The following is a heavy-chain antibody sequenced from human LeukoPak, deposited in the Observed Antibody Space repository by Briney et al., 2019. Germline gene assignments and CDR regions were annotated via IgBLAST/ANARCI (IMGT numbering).Heavy chain of an antibody. Sequence: GGSLRLSCAASRFTFSSYGMHWVRQAPGKGLEWVAVISYDGSNKYYADSVKGRFTISRDNSKNTLYLQMNSLRAEDTAVYYCAKDHSSSSLYYYYYYMDVWGKGTTVTVSS. CDR3: AKDHSSSSLYYYYYYMDV. V-gene: IGHV3-30*18. CDR1: RFTFSSYG. J-gene: IGHJ6*03. CDR2: ISYDGSNK. D-gene: IGHD6-6*01.